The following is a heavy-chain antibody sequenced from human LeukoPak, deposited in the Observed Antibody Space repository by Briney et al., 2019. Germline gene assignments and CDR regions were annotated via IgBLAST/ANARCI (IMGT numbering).Heavy chain of an antibody. D-gene: IGHD5-12*01. CDR2: IYYSGST. J-gene: IGHJ4*02. V-gene: IGHV4-30-4*07. CDR1: DGSISTSGYS. CDR3: ASSGYDSGDDY. Sequence: SETLSLTCTVSDGSISTSGYSWSWIRQPPGKGLEWIGYIYYSGSTYYNPSLKSRVTISVDTSKNQFSLKLSSVTAADTAVYYCASSGYDSGDDYWGQGTLVTVSS.